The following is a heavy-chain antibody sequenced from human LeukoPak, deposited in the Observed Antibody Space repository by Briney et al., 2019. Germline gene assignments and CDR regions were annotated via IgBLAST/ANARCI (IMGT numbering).Heavy chain of an antibody. CDR1: GGSFNGYY. V-gene: IGHV4-34*01. D-gene: IGHD4-17*01. CDR3: ARVFVRVYGADDAFDI. CDR2: INHSGST. Sequence: SETLSLTCAVYGGSFNGYYWSWIRQPPGKGLEWIGEINHSGSTNYNPSLKSRVTISVDTSKNQFSLKLSSVTAADTAVYYCARVFVRVYGADDAFDIWGQGTMVTVSS. J-gene: IGHJ3*02.